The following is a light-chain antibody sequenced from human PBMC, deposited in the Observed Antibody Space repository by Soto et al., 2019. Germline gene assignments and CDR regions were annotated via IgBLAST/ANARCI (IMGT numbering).Light chain of an antibody. Sequence: SYELTQPPSVSVAPGKTATITCGGNNIGSKSVHWYQQKPGQAPVVVIYFDNERPSGIPERISGSNSGNTATLTISRVEAGDEADYYCQVWESSSDDAVFGGGTQLTVL. J-gene: IGLJ7*01. V-gene: IGLV3-21*01. CDR3: QVWESSSDDAV. CDR1: NIGSKS. CDR2: FDN.